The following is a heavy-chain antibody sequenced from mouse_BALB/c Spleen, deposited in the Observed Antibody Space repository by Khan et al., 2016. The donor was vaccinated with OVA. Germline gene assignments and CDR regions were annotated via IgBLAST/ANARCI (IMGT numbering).Heavy chain of an antibody. CDR3: ARGDYFDY. V-gene: IGHV3-2*02. CDR1: GYSITSDYA. CDR2: ISYSGST. J-gene: IGHJ2*01. Sequence: EVQLVESGPGLVKPSQSLSLTCTVTGYSITSDYAWNWIRQFPGNKLEWMGYISYSGSTSYNPSLKSRISITRDTSKNQFFLQLNSVTTEDTATYYCARGDYFDYRGQGTTLTVSS.